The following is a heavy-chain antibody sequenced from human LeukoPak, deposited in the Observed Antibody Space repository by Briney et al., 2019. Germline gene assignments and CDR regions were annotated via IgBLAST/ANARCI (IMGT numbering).Heavy chain of an antibody. D-gene: IGHD6-6*01. Sequence: GGSLRLSCAASGFTFSNYAMHWVRQAPGKGLEWVTFIRYDGSNKYYAESVKGRFTISRDNSKNTLYLQMSSLRAEDTAVYYCAKAIHRSSSGVVDYGGQGTLVTVPS. V-gene: IGHV3-30*02. CDR1: GFTFSNYA. CDR3: AKAIHRSSSGVVDY. J-gene: IGHJ4*02. CDR2: IRYDGSNK.